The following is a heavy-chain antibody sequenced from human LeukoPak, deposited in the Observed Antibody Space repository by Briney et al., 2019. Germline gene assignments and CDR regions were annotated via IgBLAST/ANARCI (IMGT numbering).Heavy chain of an antibody. CDR1: GGSFSGYY. D-gene: IGHD6-13*01. CDR2: INHRGST. V-gene: IGHV4-34*01. J-gene: IGHJ4*02. CDR3: ARGQAAAGNDY. Sequence: KPSETLSLTCAVYGGSFSGYYWSWIRQPPGKGLEWIGEINHRGSTNHNPSLKSRVTISVDTSKNQFSLKLSSVTAADTAVYYCARGQAAAGNDYWGQGTLVTVSS.